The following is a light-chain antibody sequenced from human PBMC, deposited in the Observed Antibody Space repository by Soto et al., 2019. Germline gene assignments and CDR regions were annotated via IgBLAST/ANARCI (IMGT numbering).Light chain of an antibody. V-gene: IGLV1-51*01. CDR3: GTWDSSLTAGV. CDR2: DND. CDR1: NSNIGSSF. J-gene: IGLJ2*01. Sequence: QSVLTQPPSVSAAAGQKVTISCSGSNSNIGSSFVSWYQQVPGTAPKLLIYDNDKRPTGIPDRFSGSKSGTSGTLGITGLKTGDEADYYCGTWDSSLTAGVFGGGTKVTVL.